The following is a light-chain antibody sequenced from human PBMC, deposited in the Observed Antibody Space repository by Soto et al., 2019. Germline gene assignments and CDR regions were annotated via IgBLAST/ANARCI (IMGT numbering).Light chain of an antibody. CDR2: GTS. V-gene: IGKV3-20*01. Sequence: EIVLTQSPGTVSLSPGERATLSCRASQSVSRSDLAWYQHKPGQSPRLLIYGTSSRATGIPDRYSGSGSGTGFTLTISRLEPEDSAVEYCQQYGNSPTCGGGTKVEIK. J-gene: IGKJ4*01. CDR3: QQYGNSPT. CDR1: QSVSRSD.